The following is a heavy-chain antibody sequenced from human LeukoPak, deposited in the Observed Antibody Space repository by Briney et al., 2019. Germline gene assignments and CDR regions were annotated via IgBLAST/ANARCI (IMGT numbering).Heavy chain of an antibody. Sequence: GGSLRLSCAASGFTLSTASMNWVRQAPGKGLEWISYIDRSSNTIYYADSVKGRITISRDSAKNSLYLQMNSLRAEDTAVYFCADNLSRWGQGTLVTVSS. CDR3: ADNLSR. CDR2: IDRSSNTI. CDR1: GFTLSTAS. D-gene: IGHD1-1*01. J-gene: IGHJ4*02. V-gene: IGHV3-48*04.